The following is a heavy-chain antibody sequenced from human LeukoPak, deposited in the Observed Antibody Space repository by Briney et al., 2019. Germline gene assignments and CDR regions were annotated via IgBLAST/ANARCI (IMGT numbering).Heavy chain of an antibody. J-gene: IGHJ4*02. V-gene: IGHV3-48*01. CDR1: GFTFSTYS. CDR3: ARALGQEY. CDR2: ISNSSSTI. Sequence: PGGSLRLSCAASGFTFSTYSMNWVRQAPGKGLEWASYISNSSSTIYYADSVKGRFTISRDNAKNSLYLQMDSLRAEDTAVYYCARALGQEYWGQGTLVTVSS.